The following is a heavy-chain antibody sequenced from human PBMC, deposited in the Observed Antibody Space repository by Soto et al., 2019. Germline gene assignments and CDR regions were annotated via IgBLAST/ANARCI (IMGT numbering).Heavy chain of an antibody. J-gene: IGHJ6*02. CDR3: ARSIAARPDYYYYGMDV. CDR1: GFTFSSYW. V-gene: IGHV3-74*01. D-gene: IGHD6-6*01. CDR2: INSDGSST. Sequence: GGSLRLSCAASGFTFSSYWMHWVRQAPGKGLVWVSRINSDGSSTSYADSVKGRFTISRDNAKNTLYLQMNSLRAEDTAVYYCARSIAARPDYYYYGMDVWGQGTTVTVSS.